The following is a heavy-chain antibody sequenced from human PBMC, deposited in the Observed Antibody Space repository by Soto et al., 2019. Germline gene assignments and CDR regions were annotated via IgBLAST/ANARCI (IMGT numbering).Heavy chain of an antibody. V-gene: IGHV3-30*03. CDR1: GFTFSTYG. CDR3: SSELQSYGYDDYYCDCMDD. Sequence: QVQLVESGGGEVQPGRSLTIYCAASGFTFSTYGMHWVRQTPGKGLEWVAGISYDGTNKYYSDSVKGRFTISRDNFKNTLTLYMKSQIADDTDADACSSELQSYGYDDYYCDCMDDWGLGTRVTVSS. D-gene: IGHD5-18*01. J-gene: IGHJ6*02. CDR2: ISYDGTNK.